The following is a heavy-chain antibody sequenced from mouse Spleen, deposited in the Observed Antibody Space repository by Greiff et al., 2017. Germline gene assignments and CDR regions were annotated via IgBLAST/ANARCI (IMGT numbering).Heavy chain of an antibody. CDR1: GYAFSSYW. CDR2: IYPGDGDT. Sequence: VQLQQSGAELVKPGASVKISCKASGYAFSSYWMNWVKQRPGKGLEWIGQIYPGDGDTNYNGKFKGKATLTADKSSSTAYMQLSSLTSEDSAVYFCARHPYYYGSHYFDYWGQGTTLTVSS. J-gene: IGHJ2*01. V-gene: IGHV1-80*01. D-gene: IGHD1-1*01. CDR3: ARHPYYYGSHYFDY.